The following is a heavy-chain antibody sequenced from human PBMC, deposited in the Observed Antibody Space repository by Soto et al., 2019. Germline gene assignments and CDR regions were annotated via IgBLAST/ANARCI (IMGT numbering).Heavy chain of an antibody. Sequence: QVQLVQSGAEVKKPGASVKVSCKASGYTFTGYYMHWVRQAPGQGLEWMGWINPNSGGTNYAQKFQGWVTMTRDTSISTAFLELRRLRSDDTAVYYCARSRGGSCSWSGGGWFDPWGQGTLVTVSS. CDR3: ARSRGGSCSWSGGGWFDP. D-gene: IGHD6-13*01. V-gene: IGHV1-2*04. CDR2: INPNSGGT. J-gene: IGHJ5*02. CDR1: GYTFTGYY.